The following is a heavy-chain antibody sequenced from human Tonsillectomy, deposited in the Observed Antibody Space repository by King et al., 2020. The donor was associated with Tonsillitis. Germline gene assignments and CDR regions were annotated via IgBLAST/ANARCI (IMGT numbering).Heavy chain of an antibody. D-gene: IGHD5-18*01. CDR2: ISSSGGST. CDR1: GFTFSSYA. CDR3: AKDEYSYGNRYFDL. Sequence: VQLVESGGGLVQPGGSLRLSCAASGFTFSSYAMSWVRQAPGKGLEWVSTISSSGGSTFYADSVKGRFTISRDNSKNTLYLQMNSLRAEDTAVYYCAKDEYSYGNRYFDLWGRGTLVTVSS. V-gene: IGHV3-23*04. J-gene: IGHJ2*01.